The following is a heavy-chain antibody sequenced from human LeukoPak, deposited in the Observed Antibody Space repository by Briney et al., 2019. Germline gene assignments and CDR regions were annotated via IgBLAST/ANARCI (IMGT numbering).Heavy chain of an antibody. CDR1: AGSLSSYY. D-gene: IGHD3-22*01. Sequence: SETLSLTCTVSAGSLSSYYWSWIRQPAGKGLEWIGRIYTSGRTNDNTSLKSRATMSVATSKTQFSLKLSSVTAADTAVYYCTRGSGYSLDYWGQGTLVTVSS. CDR2: IYTSGRT. CDR3: TRGSGYSLDY. J-gene: IGHJ4*02. V-gene: IGHV4-4*07.